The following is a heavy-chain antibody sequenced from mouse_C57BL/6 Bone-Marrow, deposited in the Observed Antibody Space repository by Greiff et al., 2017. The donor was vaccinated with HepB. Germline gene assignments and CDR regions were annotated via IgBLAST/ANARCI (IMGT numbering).Heavy chain of an antibody. D-gene: IGHD2-1*01. Sequence: EVQLQQSGAELVRPGASVKLSCTASGFNIKDDYMHWVKQRPEQGLEWIGWIDPENGDTEYASKFQGKATITADTSSNTAYLQLSSLTSEDTAVYYCTSYGNYVRLYYAMDYWGQGTSVTVSS. J-gene: IGHJ4*01. CDR3: TSYGNYVRLYYAMDY. V-gene: IGHV14-4*01. CDR1: GFNIKDDY. CDR2: IDPENGDT.